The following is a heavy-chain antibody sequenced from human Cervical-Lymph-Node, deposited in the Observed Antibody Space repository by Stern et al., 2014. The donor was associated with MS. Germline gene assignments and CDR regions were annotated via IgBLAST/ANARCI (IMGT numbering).Heavy chain of an antibody. Sequence: EVQLEESGGGLVKPGRSLRLSCTTSGFTFGDYDLSWVRQAPGKGLEWVGFLRAKPYAGTTEYAASVKGRFTISRDNSGGIAYLQMYSLKTEDTAVYFCTRVRQSGSYYYHFGMDVWGQGTTVTVSS. D-gene: IGHD1-26*01. V-gene: IGHV3-49*04. J-gene: IGHJ6*02. CDR3: TRVRQSGSYYYHFGMDV. CDR1: GFTFGDYD. CDR2: LRAKPYAGTT.